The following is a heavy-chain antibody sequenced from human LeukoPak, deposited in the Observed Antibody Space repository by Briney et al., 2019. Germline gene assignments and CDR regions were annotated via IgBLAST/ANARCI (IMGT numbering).Heavy chain of an antibody. Sequence: GGSLRLSCAASGFTFSNAWMSWVRQAPGKGLGWIGRIKSKTDGGTTDYAAFVKGRFSISRDDSKNTLYLEMNSLKNEDTAVYYCTTDLGYYDTSGYPIWGQGTLVAVSS. CDR2: IKSKTDGGTT. CDR3: TTDLGYYDTSGYPI. CDR1: GFTFSNAW. D-gene: IGHD3-22*01. V-gene: IGHV3-15*01. J-gene: IGHJ3*02.